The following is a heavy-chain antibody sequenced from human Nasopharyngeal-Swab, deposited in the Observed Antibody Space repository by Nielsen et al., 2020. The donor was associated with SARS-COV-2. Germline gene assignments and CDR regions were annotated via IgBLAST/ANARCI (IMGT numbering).Heavy chain of an antibody. CDR3: ARYYYGSGSYHEYYMDV. Sequence: ASVKVSCKASGYTFTSYGISWVRQAPGQGLEWMGWISAYNGNTNYAQKLQGRVTMTTDTSTSTAYMELRSLRSDDTAVYYCARYYYGSGSYHEYYMDVWGKGTSVSVSS. CDR1: GYTFTSYG. D-gene: IGHD3-10*01. J-gene: IGHJ6*03. V-gene: IGHV1-18*01. CDR2: ISAYNGNT.